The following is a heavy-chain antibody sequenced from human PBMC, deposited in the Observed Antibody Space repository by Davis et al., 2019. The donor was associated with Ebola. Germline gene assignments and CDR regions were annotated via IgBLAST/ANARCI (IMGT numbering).Heavy chain of an antibody. D-gene: IGHD5/OR15-5a*01. V-gene: IGHV3-74*01. J-gene: IGHJ6*02. Sequence: GESLKISCRVSGFPFSSYWMHWVRQAPGKGLVWVSRIKSDGTITTYADSVKGRFTISRDNAKNTLYLQMNSLRAEDTAVYYCARDVYHMDVWGQGTTVTVSS. CDR3: ARDVYHMDV. CDR1: GFPFSSYW. CDR2: IKSDGTIT.